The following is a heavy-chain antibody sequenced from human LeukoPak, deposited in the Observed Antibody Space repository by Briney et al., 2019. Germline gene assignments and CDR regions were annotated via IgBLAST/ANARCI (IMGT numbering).Heavy chain of an antibody. V-gene: IGHV1-69*04. CDR1: GGTLSSYA. CDR3: ARDSRRHSSSLDY. J-gene: IGHJ4*02. CDR2: IIPILGIA. Sequence: SVKVSCKASGGTLSSYAISWVRQAPGQGLEWMGRIIPILGIANYAQKFQGRVTITADKSTSTAYMELSSLRSEDTAVYYCARDSRRHSSSLDYWGQGTLVTVSS. D-gene: IGHD6-13*01.